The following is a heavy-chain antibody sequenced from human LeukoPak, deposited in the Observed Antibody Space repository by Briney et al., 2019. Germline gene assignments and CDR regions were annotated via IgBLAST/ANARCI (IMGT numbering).Heavy chain of an antibody. J-gene: IGHJ4*02. CDR3: ARDYRYSFDY. CDR2: ISPGGIAI. CDR1: GFTFSGFS. V-gene: IGHV3-48*02. Sequence: GGSLRLSCAASGFTFSGFSMNWVRQPPGKGPEWVAYISPGGIAIYYADSVKGRFTISRDKAKNSLYLQMNSLRDEDTAVYYCARDYRYSFDYWGQGTLVTVSS.